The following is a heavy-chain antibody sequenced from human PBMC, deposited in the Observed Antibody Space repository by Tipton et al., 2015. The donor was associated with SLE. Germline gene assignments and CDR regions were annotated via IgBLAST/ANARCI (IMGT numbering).Heavy chain of an antibody. J-gene: IGHJ6*03. CDR2: INHSGSI. V-gene: IGHV4-34*01. Sequence: LRLSCAVYGGSFSGYYWSWIRQPPGKGLEWIGEINHSGSINYNPSLKSRVTISVDTSKNRFSLKLSFVTAADTAVYYCAREPVYYYYYMDVWGKGTTVTVSS. CDR1: GGSFSGYY. CDR3: AREPVYYYYYMDV.